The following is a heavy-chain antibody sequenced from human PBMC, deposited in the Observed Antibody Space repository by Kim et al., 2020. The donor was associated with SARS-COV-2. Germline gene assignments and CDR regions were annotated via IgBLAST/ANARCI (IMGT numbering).Heavy chain of an antibody. V-gene: IGHV4-34*01. Sequence: SETLSLTCAVYGGSFSGYYWSWIRQPPGKGLEWIGEINHSGSTNYNPSLKSRVTISVDTSKNQFSLKLSSVTAADTAVYYCATSIAVAGTAFWFDYWGQGTLVTVSS. CDR3: ATSIAVAGTAFWFDY. CDR2: INHSGST. CDR1: GGSFSGYY. J-gene: IGHJ4*02. D-gene: IGHD6-19*01.